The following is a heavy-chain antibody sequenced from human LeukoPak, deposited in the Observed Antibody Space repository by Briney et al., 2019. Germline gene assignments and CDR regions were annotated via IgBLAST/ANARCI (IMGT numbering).Heavy chain of an antibody. Sequence: SQTLSLTCAISGDRVSSNSAAWNWIRQSPSRGLEWLGRTYYRSKWYNDYAVSVKSRITINPDTSKNQFSLQLNSVTPEDTAVYYCARGGSSSWYSLVDFDYWGQGTLVTVSS. D-gene: IGHD6-13*01. V-gene: IGHV6-1*01. CDR3: ARGGSSSWYSLVDFDY. J-gene: IGHJ4*02. CDR1: GDRVSSNSAA. CDR2: TYYRSKWYN.